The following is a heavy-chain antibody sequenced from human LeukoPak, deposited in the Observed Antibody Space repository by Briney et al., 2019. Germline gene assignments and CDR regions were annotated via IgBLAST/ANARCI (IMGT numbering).Heavy chain of an antibody. V-gene: IGHV4-61*02. CDR1: GGSISSGSYY. CDR3: AKGIAARPGHNWFDP. CDR2: IYTSGST. D-gene: IGHD6-6*01. Sequence: SETLSLTCTVSGGSISSGSYYWSWIRQPAGKGLEWIGRIYTSGSTNYNPSLKSRVTISVDTSKNQFSLKLSSVTAADTAVYYCAKGIAARPGHNWFDPWGQGTLVTVSS. J-gene: IGHJ5*02.